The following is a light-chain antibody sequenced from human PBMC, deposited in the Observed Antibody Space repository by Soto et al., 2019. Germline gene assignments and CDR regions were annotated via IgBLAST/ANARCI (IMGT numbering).Light chain of an antibody. CDR2: DVS. J-gene: IGLJ3*02. CDR3: SSYTSSSTLSWV. V-gene: IGLV2-14*01. CDR1: SSDVGGYNY. Sequence: QSVLTQPASVSGSPGQSITISCTGTSSDVGGYNYVSWYQQHPGKAPKLMIYDVSNRPSGVSNCFSGSKSGNTASLTISGLQAEDEADYYCSSYTSSSTLSWVFGGGTKLTVL.